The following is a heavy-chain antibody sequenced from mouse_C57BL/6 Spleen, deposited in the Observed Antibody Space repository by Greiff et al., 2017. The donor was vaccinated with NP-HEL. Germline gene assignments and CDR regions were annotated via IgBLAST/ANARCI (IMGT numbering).Heavy chain of an antibody. CDR1: GYSITSGYY. D-gene: IGHD1-1*01. J-gene: IGHJ3*01. Sequence: EVKLMESGPGLVKPSQSLSLTCSVTGYSITSGYYWNWIRQFPGNKLEWMGYISYDGSNNYNPSLKKRISITRDTSKNQFCLKLNSVTTEDTATYYCARPYYYGSSSSFAYWGQGTLVTVSA. CDR2: ISYDGSN. CDR3: ARPYYYGSSSSFAY. V-gene: IGHV3-6*01.